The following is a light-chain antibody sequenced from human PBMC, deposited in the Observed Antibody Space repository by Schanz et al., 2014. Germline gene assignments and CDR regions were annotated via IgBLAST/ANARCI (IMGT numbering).Light chain of an antibody. CDR3: ASWDDSLNAWV. V-gene: IGLV2-14*01. Sequence: QSALTQPASVSGSPGQSITISCTGTSSDVGGYNYVSWYQQHPGKAPKLMIYDVSKRPSGVPDRFSGSKSGNTASLTISGLQAEDEADYYCASWDDSLNAWVFGGGTKLTV. CDR1: SSDVGGYNY. CDR2: DVS. J-gene: IGLJ3*02.